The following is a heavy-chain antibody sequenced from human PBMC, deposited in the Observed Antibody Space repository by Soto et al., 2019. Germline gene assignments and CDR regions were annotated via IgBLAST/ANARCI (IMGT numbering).Heavy chain of an antibody. Sequence: QITLKESGPTLVKPTQTLTLTCTFSGFSLSTSGVGVGWIRQPPGKALEWLALIYWDDDKRYRPSLKSRLTITKDTSKNQVVLTMTNMDPVDTATYCCAHSQGQLPIAGGLDYWGQGTLVTVSS. D-gene: IGHD2-2*01. J-gene: IGHJ4*02. CDR2: IYWDDDK. CDR1: GFSLSTSGVG. CDR3: AHSQGQLPIAGGLDY. V-gene: IGHV2-5*02.